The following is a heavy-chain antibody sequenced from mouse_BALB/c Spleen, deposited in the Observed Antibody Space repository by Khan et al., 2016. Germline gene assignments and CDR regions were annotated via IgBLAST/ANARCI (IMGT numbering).Heavy chain of an antibody. J-gene: IGHJ2*01. CDR2: IRLKSNNYAT. CDR3: TPLDY. V-gene: IGHV6-6*02. CDR1: GFTFSNFW. Sequence: EVKLEESGGGLVQPGGSMKLSCVASGFTFSNFWMNWVRQSPEKGLEWVAEIRLKSNNYATHYAESVKGRFTISRDDSKSSVYLQMNNLRAEDTGIYYCTPLDYWGQGTTLTVSS.